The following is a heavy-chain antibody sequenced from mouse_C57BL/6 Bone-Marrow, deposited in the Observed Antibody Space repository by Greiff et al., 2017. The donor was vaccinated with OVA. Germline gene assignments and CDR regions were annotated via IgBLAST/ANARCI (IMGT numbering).Heavy chain of an antibody. CDR2: ISYDGSN. D-gene: IGHD4-1*01. J-gene: IGHJ2*01. V-gene: IGHV3-6*01. CDR3: ARTPALPSLGFDY. Sequence: EVQRVESGPGLVKPSQSLSLTCSVTGYSITSGYYWNWIRQFPGNKLEWMGYISYDGSNNYNPSLKNRISITRDTSKNQFFLKLNSVTTEDTATYYCARTPALPSLGFDYWGQGTTLTVSS. CDR1: GYSITSGYY.